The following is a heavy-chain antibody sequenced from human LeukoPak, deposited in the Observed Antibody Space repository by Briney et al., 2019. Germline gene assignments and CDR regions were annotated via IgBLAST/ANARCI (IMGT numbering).Heavy chain of an antibody. D-gene: IGHD3-3*01. V-gene: IGHV4-59*01. CDR1: GGSINNYY. Sequence: KPSETLSLTCIVSGGSINNYYWSWVRQSPGRGLDWIGYIYYTGITNYNPSLRSRVILSVDTSKNQFSLKLRSVTAADTAVYFCARASSTPGSGYYPFDYWGQGTLVTVSS. J-gene: IGHJ4*02. CDR2: IYYTGIT. CDR3: ARASSTPGSGYYPFDY.